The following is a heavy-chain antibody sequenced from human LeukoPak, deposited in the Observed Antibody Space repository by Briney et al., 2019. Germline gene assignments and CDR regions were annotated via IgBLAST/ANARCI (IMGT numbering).Heavy chain of an antibody. J-gene: IGHJ4*02. CDR3: ARGRRDSRQFDY. CDR2: MNPNSGNT. Sequence: GASVKVSCKASGNTFTSYDINWVRQATGQGLEWMGWMNPNSGNTSNAQKFQGRVTMTRNTSISTAYMELSSLRSEDTAVYYCARGRRDSRQFDYWGQGTLVTVSS. CDR1: GNTFTSYD. D-gene: IGHD3-10*01. V-gene: IGHV1-8*01.